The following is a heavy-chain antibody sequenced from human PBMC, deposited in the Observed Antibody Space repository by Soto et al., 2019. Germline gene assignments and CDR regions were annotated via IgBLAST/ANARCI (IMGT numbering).Heavy chain of an antibody. J-gene: IGHJ4*02. D-gene: IGHD1-1*01. Sequence: PGGSRRLSCAASGFNFDNYWMAWVRQAPGKGLEWVANIKQDGSDKNYVDSVKGRFTISRDNGKNSLYLQMNSLRAEDSAVYSCARDTTGILDYWRQGTLVTVSS. CDR3: ARDTTGILDY. CDR1: GFNFDNYW. CDR2: IKQDGSDK. V-gene: IGHV3-7*01.